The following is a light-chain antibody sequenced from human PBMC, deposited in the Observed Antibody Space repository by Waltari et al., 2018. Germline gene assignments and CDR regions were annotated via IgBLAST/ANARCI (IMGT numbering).Light chain of an antibody. CDR1: SSDVGGYNY. J-gene: IGLJ3*02. CDR3: TSPTSSRTWV. V-gene: IGLV2-14*01. Sequence: QSALTQPASVSGSPGQSITISCTGTSSDVGGYNYVSWYQHLPGTAPKVMIYEVNNRPSGVSKRFSGSKSGNTASLTISGLQAEDEADYYCTSPTSSRTWVFGGGTKLTVL. CDR2: EVN.